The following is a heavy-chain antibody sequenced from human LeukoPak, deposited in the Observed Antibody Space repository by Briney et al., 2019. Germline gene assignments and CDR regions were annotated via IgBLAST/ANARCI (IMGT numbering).Heavy chain of an antibody. D-gene: IGHD3-22*01. CDR2: LHYSGST. CDR1: GGSFSGYY. CDR3: ARGYFDSSGYSNAFDI. V-gene: IGHV4-59*12. Sequence: SETLSLTCAVYGGSFSGYYWSWIRQPPGKGLEWIAYLHYSGSTNYNPSLKSRVATSVDTAKNQFSLKLSSVTAADTAVYYCARGYFDSSGYSNAFDIWGQGTMVTVSS. J-gene: IGHJ3*02.